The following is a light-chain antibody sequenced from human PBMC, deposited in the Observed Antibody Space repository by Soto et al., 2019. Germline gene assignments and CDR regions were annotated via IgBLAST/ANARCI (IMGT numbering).Light chain of an antibody. Sequence: DIPMTQSPSSLSASVGDRVTITCRASQSISSYLNWYQQKPGKAPKLLIYAASSLQSGVPSRFSGSGSGTEFTLTISSLQPGDFATYYCQQSYSTPPTFGQGTKVEIK. J-gene: IGKJ1*01. CDR1: QSISSY. V-gene: IGKV1-39*01. CDR3: QQSYSTPPT. CDR2: AAS.